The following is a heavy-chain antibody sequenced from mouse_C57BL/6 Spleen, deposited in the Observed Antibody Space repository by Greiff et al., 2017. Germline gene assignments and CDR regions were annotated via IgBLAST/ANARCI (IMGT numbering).Heavy chain of an antibody. V-gene: IGHV5-4*03. J-gene: IGHJ2*01. CDR2: ISDGGSYT. D-gene: IGHD4-1*01. Sequence: EVNVVESGGGLVKPGGSLKLSCAASGFTFSSYAMSWVRQTPEKRLEWVATISDGGSYTYYPDNVKGRFTISRDNAKNNLYLQMSHLKSEDTAMYYCAKGASNWDYFDYWGQGTTLTVSS. CDR1: GFTFSSYA. CDR3: AKGASNWDYFDY.